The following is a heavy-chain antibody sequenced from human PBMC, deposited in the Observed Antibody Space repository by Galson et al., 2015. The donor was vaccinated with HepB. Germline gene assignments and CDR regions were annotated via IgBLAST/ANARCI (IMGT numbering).Heavy chain of an antibody. CDR2: ISSRSSYI. V-gene: IGHV3-21*01. CDR1: GFTFSSYS. J-gene: IGHJ4*02. Sequence: SLRLSCAASGFTFSSYSMNWVRQAPGRGLEWVSSISSRSSYIYYADSVKGRFTISRDNAKNSLYLQMNSPRAEDTAVYYCAREYGGTGGPVDYWGQGTLVTVSS. D-gene: IGHD4/OR15-4a*01. CDR3: AREYGGTGGPVDY.